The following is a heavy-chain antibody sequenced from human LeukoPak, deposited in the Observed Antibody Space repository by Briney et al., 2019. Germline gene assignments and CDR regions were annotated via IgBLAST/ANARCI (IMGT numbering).Heavy chain of an antibody. V-gene: IGHV3-33*06. CDR3: AKFSTMKKAFDI. D-gene: IGHD3-22*01. J-gene: IGHJ3*02. Sequence: PGGSLRLSCAASGFTFSSYGMHWVRQAPGKGLEWVAVIWYDGSNKYYADSVKGRFTISRDNSKNTLYLQMNSLRAEDTAVYYCAKFSTMKKAFDIWGQGTMVTVSS. CDR2: IWYDGSNK. CDR1: GFTFSSYG.